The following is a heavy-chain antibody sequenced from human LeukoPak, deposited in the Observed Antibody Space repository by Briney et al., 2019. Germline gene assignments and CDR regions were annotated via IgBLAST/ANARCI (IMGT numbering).Heavy chain of an antibody. J-gene: IGHJ4*02. CDR1: GYTFPSYD. D-gene: IGHD6-19*01. CDR2: MNPNSGNT. V-gene: IGHV1-8*01. Sequence: ASVKVSRKASGYTFPSYDINWVRQATGQGLEWVGWMNPNSGNTGYAQKFQGGVTMTRHTSISTAYIELSSLRSEDTAVYYCARGLINRSGWYVHYRIFDYWGQGTLVTVSS. CDR3: ARGLINRSGWYVHYRIFDY.